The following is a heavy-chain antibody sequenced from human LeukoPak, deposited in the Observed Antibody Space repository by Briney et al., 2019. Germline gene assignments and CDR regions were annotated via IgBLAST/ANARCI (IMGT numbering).Heavy chain of an antibody. Sequence: SGGSLRLSCTASGFTFSSHWMTWVRQPPGKGLEWVANIKEDGSVKYYVDSVKGRFTISRESAKNSLYLQMNSLRAEDTAVYYCVRQPDSARYGFDFWGQGTLVTVSS. CDR2: IKEDGSVK. V-gene: IGHV3-7*03. CDR1: GFTFSSHW. D-gene: IGHD1-26*01. J-gene: IGHJ4*02. CDR3: VRQPDSARYGFDF.